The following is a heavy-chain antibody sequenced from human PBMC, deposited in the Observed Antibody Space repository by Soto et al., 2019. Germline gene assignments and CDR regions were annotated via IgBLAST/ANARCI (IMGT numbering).Heavy chain of an antibody. V-gene: IGHV3-21*01. CDR2: ISSSSSYI. Sequence: EVQLVESGGGLVKPGGSLRLSCAASGFTFSSYSMNWVRQAPGKGLEWVSSISSSSSYIYYADSVKGRFTISRDNAKNSVGLKMNGRRAEDTVVYYCERDPPGRDYCTNGVGTAKTWYFDLWGRGTVFIVTS. J-gene: IGHJ2*01. CDR3: ERDPPGRDYCTNGVGTAKTWYFDL. D-gene: IGHD2-8*01. CDR1: GFTFSSYS.